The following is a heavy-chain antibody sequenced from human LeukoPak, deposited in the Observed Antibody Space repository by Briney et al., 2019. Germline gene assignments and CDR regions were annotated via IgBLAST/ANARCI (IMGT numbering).Heavy chain of an antibody. CDR1: GLTFSSYA. V-gene: IGHV3-30*18. J-gene: IGHJ4*02. CDR3: AKMSGHGSGLHFDY. CDR2: ISYDGSNK. Sequence: GGSLRLSCAASGLTFSSYAMNWVRQAPGKGLEWVVVISYDGSNKYYADSVKGRFTISRDNSKNTLYLQMNSLRAEDTAVYYCAKMSGHGSGLHFDYWGQGTLVTVSS. D-gene: IGHD3-10*01.